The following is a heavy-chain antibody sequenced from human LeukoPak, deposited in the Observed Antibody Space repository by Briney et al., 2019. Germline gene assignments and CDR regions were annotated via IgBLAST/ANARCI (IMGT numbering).Heavy chain of an antibody. CDR3: ARDLGDIAASPPEGVWFDP. V-gene: IGHV1-69*13. CDR1: GDNFSRYT. J-gene: IGHJ5*02. D-gene: IGHD6-6*01. CDR2: IIPIFGTA. Sequence: ASVKVSCKASGDNFSRYTVTWVRLAPGQGLEWMGGIIPIFGTANYAQKFQGRVTITADESTSKAYMERSSLRSEDTAVYYCARDLGDIAASPPEGVWFDPWGQGTLVTVSS.